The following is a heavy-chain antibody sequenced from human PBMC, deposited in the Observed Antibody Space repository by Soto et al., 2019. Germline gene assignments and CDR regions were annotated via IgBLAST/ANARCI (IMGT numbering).Heavy chain of an antibody. CDR3: AKPRRGYVGY. Sequence: GGSLRLSCAASGFTFSSYGMHWVRQAPGKGLEWVSAIRYSGGNTYYADSVKGRFTISRDNSKNTLYLQMNSLRAEDTAVYYCAKPRRGYVGYWGQGTLVTVSS. V-gene: IGHV3-23*01. CDR2: IRYSGGNT. J-gene: IGHJ4*02. CDR1: GFTFSSYG.